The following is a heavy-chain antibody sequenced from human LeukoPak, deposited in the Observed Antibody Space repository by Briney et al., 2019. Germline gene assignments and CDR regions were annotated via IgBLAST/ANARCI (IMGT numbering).Heavy chain of an antibody. CDR2: IFHSGST. J-gene: IGHJ4*02. CDR1: SGSIFTSNW. CDR3: ARSPTKRVPEDY. D-gene: IGHD2-2*01. Sequence: SGTLSLTCTVSSGSIFTSNWWSWVRQPPGKGLEWIEQIFHSGSTSYSPSLKSRVTISMDKSKNQISLRLTSVTAADTAVYYCARSPTKRVPEDYWGQGTLVTVSS. V-gene: IGHV4-4*02.